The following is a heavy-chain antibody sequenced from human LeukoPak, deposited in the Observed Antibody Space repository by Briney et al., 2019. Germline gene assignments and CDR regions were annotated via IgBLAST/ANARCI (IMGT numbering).Heavy chain of an antibody. CDR2: IYTSGSS. Sequence: SETLSLTCTVSGGSISSYYWSWIRQPAGKGLEWIGRIYTSGSSNYNPSLKSRVTIPVDTSKNQFSLKLSSVTAADTAVYYCARERIHYYDSSGYYYFDYWGQGTLVTVSS. CDR1: GGSISSYY. D-gene: IGHD3-22*01. V-gene: IGHV4-4*07. CDR3: ARERIHYYDSSGYYYFDY. J-gene: IGHJ4*02.